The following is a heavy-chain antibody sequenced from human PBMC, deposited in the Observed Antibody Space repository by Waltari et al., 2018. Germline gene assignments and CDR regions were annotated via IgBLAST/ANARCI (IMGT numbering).Heavy chain of an antibody. Sequence: QVQLQESGPGLVKPSATLSLTCTVSGDSIRGFYWSWIRQSPGKGLEWIGFIYSGGTTYYNPSLKSRATISVDTSKNQFALEISSVTAADTAVYYCARGGYGRFYFDYWGQGTLVTVSS. CDR2: IYSGGTT. J-gene: IGHJ4*02. CDR1: GDSIRGFY. CDR3: ARGGYGRFYFDY. V-gene: IGHV4-59*01. D-gene: IGHD5-18*01.